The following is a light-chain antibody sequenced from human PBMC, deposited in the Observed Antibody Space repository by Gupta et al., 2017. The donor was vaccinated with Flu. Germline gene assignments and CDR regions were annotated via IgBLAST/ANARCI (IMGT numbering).Light chain of an antibody. CDR3: SSYTSISTFYV. J-gene: IGLJ1*01. CDR2: DVS. CDR1: SSDVGRSDS. Sequence: GSPGQSITISCTGTSSDVGRSDSVSWYQQYPGKAPKLLIYDVSNRPSGVSSRFSGSKSGNTASLTISGLQAEDETDYYCSSYTSISTFYVFGTGTKVTVL. V-gene: IGLV2-14*04.